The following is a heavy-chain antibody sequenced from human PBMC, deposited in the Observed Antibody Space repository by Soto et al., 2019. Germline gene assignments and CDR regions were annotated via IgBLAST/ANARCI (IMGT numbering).Heavy chain of an antibody. CDR2: IAWNSDYI. D-gene: IGHD1-26*01. J-gene: IGHJ1*01. Sequence: EVQLVESGGGLVQPGRSLRLSCAASGLTFDGDGMNWVRQAPGRGLEWASGIAWNSDYIGYADSVKGRFTCSRDDANNSLYRQINSRTTADTALYYCVKDIVPYGGIARVTAAPIQHWGGGTLGTVS. CDR3: VKDIVPYGGIARVTAAPIQH. V-gene: IGHV3-9*01. CDR1: GLTFDGDG.